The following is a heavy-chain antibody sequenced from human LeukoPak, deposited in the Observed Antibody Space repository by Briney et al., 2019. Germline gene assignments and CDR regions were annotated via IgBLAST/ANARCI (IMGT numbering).Heavy chain of an antibody. Sequence: GGSLSLSCAASGFTFSSYDMHWVRQAPGKGLEWVAFIRYDGSNRYYADSVKGRFTISRDNSKNTLYLQMNSLRAEDTAVYYCARRRAVAATGFDYWGQGTLVTVSS. CDR3: ARRRAVAATGFDY. V-gene: IGHV3-30*02. CDR2: IRYDGSNR. J-gene: IGHJ4*02. CDR1: GFTFSSYD. D-gene: IGHD6-19*01.